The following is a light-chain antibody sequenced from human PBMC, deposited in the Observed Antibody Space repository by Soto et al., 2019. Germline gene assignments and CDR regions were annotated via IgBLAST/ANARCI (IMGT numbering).Light chain of an antibody. CDR1: ALPKQY. J-gene: IGLJ2*01. Sequence: SYELTQPPSVSVSPGQTARITCSGDALPKQYAYWYQQKPGQAPVLVIYKDSERPSGIPERFSGSSSGTTVTLTISGVQAEDEADYYCQSADSSGTQYVVFGGGTKVTVL. CDR2: KDS. CDR3: QSADSSGTQYVV. V-gene: IGLV3-25*02.